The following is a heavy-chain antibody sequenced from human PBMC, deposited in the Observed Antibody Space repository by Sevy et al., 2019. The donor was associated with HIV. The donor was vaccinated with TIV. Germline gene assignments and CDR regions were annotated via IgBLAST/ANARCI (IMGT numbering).Heavy chain of an antibody. Sequence: SETLSLTCTVSGGSISGGSYYWSWIRQPAGKGLEWIGRIYTSGSTNYNPSLKSRVTISVDTSKNQFSLRLSSVTAADAAVYYCARGGYYYDSSGYYPVFDYWCQGTLVTVSS. CDR3: ARGGYYYDSSGYYPVFDY. D-gene: IGHD3-22*01. V-gene: IGHV4-61*02. CDR2: IYTSGST. CDR1: GGSISGGSYY. J-gene: IGHJ4*02.